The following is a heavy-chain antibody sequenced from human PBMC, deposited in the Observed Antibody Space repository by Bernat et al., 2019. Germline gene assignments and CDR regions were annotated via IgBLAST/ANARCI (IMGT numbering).Heavy chain of an antibody. CDR2: IWYDGSQK. CDR1: GVTFRNYG. V-gene: IGHV3-33*01. Sequence: QVQLVESGGGVVRSGKSLRLSCAVSGVTFRNYGMHWVRQAPGKGLEWVAVIWYDGSQKYYADSVKDRFTISRDNSKNTLYLQMNSLRVEDTAVYYCARDPDYGGYSYFESWGQGTLVTVSS. J-gene: IGHJ4*02. D-gene: IGHD4-23*01. CDR3: ARDPDYGGYSYFES.